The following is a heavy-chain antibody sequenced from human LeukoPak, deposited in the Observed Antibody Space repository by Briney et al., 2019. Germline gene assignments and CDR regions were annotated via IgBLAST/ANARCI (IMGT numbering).Heavy chain of an antibody. V-gene: IGHV1-2*02. D-gene: IGHD3-22*01. CDR2: INPNSGGT. J-gene: IGHJ3*02. CDR3: ARGGGYYDSSGYPSNDAFDI. Sequence: ASVKVSCKASGYTFTCYYMHWVRQAPGQGLEWMGWINPNSGGTNYAQKFQGRVTMTRDTSISTAYMELSRLRSDDTAVYYCARGGGYYDSSGYPSNDAFDIWGQGTMVTVSS. CDR1: GYTFTCYY.